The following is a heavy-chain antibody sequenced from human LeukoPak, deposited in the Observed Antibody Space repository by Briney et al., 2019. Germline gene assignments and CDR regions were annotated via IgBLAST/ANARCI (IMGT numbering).Heavy chain of an antibody. V-gene: IGHV3-48*03. CDR1: GLFFSSYE. CDR3: ATDSGHYYYGMDV. D-gene: IGHD6-25*01. CDR2: ISGSGSII. J-gene: IGHJ6*02. Sequence: GGSLRLSCEASGLFFSSYEMNWVRQAPGKGLEWVSYISGSGSIISYADSVKGRFSISRDNAKNSLFLQMNSLTVDDTAIYYCATDSGHYYYGMDVWGQGTTVTVSS.